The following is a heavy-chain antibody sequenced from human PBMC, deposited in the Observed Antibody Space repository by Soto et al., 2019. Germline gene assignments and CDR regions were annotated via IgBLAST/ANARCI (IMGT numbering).Heavy chain of an antibody. Sequence: SETLSLTCAVSSGSVTSYCWSLLRQPPGKGIEWVAYIYYSGSSNSNPSLKSRVTVSLDMPKNQFCLTLTAVTAADTAVYYCARGTDYTQIASYHYGLDVWGRGTTVTVS. CDR2: IYYSGSS. CDR1: SGSVTSYC. V-gene: IGHV4-59*02. CDR3: ARGTDYTQIASYHYGLDV. D-gene: IGHD4-4*01. J-gene: IGHJ6*02.